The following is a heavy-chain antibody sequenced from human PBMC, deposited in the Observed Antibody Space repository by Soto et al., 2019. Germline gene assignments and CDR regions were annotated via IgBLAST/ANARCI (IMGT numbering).Heavy chain of an antibody. Sequence: PSETLSLTCTVSGGSISSGGYYWSWIRQHPGKGLEWIGYIYYSGSTYYNPSLKSRVTISVDPSKNQLSLKLSSVTAADTAVYYCAESSRNWFDPWGQGTLVTVSS. CDR3: AESSRNWFDP. J-gene: IGHJ5*02. CDR2: IYYSGST. V-gene: IGHV4-31*03. CDR1: GGSISSGGYY.